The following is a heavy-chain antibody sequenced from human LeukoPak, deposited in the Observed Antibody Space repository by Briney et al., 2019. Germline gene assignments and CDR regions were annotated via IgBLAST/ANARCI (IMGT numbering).Heavy chain of an antibody. CDR2: INPSGGGT. CDR3: ARDMLAVPSNWFDP. D-gene: IGHD2-8*01. V-gene: IGHV1-46*01. Sequence: ASVKVSCKASGYTFTIYYIHWVRQAPGQGLEWMGVINPSGGGTSYAQKFQGRVTMTRDTSTSTVYMDLRSLRSEDTAVYFCARDMLAVPSNWFDPWGQGTLVTVSS. CDR1: GYTFTIYY. J-gene: IGHJ5*02.